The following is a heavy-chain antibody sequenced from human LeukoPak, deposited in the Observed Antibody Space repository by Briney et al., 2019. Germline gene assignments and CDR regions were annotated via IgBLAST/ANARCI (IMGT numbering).Heavy chain of an antibody. Sequence: SSETLSLTCTVAGGSISSYYWSWVRQPAGKGLEWVGYIYYSGSTNYNPSLKSRVTISVDTSKNQFSLMLSSVPAADTAVYYCARDLRSLFDLWGQGTLVTVSS. CDR2: IYYSGST. V-gene: IGHV4-59*01. J-gene: IGHJ5*02. CDR3: ARDLRSLFDL. CDR1: GGSISSYY.